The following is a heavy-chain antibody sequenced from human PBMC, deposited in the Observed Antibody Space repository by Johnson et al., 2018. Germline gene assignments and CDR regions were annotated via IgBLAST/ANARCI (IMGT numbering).Heavy chain of an antibody. CDR3: ARDGHPIYDISCYVPSEDFQH. J-gene: IGHJ1*01. CDR2: ISYDGSNK. D-gene: IGHD3-22*01. Sequence: QVQLVQSGGGVVQPGRSLRLSCAASGFTFSSYAMHWVRQAPGKGLEWVAVISYDGSNKYYADSVKGRFTISRDNAKNTLYLQMNSLRAVDTAVYYCARDGHPIYDISCYVPSEDFQHGGQGTLVTVSS. CDR1: GFTFSSYA. V-gene: IGHV3-30-3*01.